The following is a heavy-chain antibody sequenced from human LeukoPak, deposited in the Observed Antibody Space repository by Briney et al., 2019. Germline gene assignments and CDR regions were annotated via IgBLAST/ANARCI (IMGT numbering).Heavy chain of an antibody. D-gene: IGHD4-17*01. CDR1: GGSFSGYY. CDR2: INHSGST. Sequence: SETLSLTCAVYGGSFSGYYWSWIRQPPGKGLEWIGEINHSGSTNYNPSLKSRVTISGDKSKNQFSLKLSSVTAADTAVYYCARVTTVTGSGYFDYWGQGTLVTVSS. V-gene: IGHV4-34*01. CDR3: ARVTTVTGSGYFDY. J-gene: IGHJ4*02.